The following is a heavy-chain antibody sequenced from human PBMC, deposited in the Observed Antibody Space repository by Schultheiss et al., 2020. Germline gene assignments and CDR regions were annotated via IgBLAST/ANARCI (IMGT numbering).Heavy chain of an antibody. V-gene: IGHV3-23*01. Sequence: GGSLRLSCAASGFTFSSYAMSWVRQAPGKGLEWVSYISSSSSTIYYADSVKGRFTISRDNSKNTLYLQMNSLRAEDTAVYYCASGTTVTTSYYYYMDVWGKGTTVTVSS. CDR3: ASGTTVTTSYYYYMDV. D-gene: IGHD4-11*01. J-gene: IGHJ6*03. CDR1: GFTFSSYA. CDR2: ISSSSSTI.